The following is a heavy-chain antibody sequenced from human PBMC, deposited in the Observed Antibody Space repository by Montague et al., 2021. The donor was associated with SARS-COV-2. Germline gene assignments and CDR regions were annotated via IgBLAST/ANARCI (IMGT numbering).Heavy chain of an antibody. Sequence: SETLSLTCNVSGGSISTNYWSWIRQPPGKGLEWIGSIYYSGSTHYNPSLKSRVTISVDTSKNQFSLKLSSVTAADTAVYYCARRGDYGGPRFDYWGQGTLVSVSS. D-gene: IGHD4-23*01. CDR1: GGSISTNY. J-gene: IGHJ4*02. CDR3: ARRGDYGGPRFDY. V-gene: IGHV4-59*08. CDR2: IYYSGST.